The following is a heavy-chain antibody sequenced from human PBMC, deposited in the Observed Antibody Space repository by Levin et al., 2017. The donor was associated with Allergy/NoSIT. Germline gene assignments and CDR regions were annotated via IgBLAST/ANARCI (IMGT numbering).Heavy chain of an antibody. CDR1: GFSLKTSGVG. CDR3: PHRAKFCTWGSCHNWFDP. Sequence: SGPTLVKPTQTLTLTCTFSGFSLKTSGVGWIRQPPGKALEWLAVIYSDDDKRYSPSLSNRLTITTDTSKNQVVLTMTNMDLVDTATYYCPHRAKFCTWGSCHNWFDPWGQGTLVTVSS. CDR2: IYSDDDK. D-gene: IGHD2-15*01. V-gene: IGHV2-5*02. J-gene: IGHJ5*02.